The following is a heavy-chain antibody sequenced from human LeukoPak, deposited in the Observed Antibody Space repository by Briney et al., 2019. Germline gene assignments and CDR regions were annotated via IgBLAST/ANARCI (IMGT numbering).Heavy chain of an antibody. J-gene: IGHJ6*03. CDR1: RYSFNAYY. Sequence: GASVKVSCKAFRYSFNAYYLHWVRLAPGQGLQWMGWINPNSGGTNYAQKFQGRVTMTRDTSISTAYMELSRLRSDDAAVYYCARSGPARTYYYYYMDVWGKGTTVTVSS. CDR2: INPNSGGT. CDR3: ARSGPARTYYYYYMDV. V-gene: IGHV1-2*02. D-gene: IGHD7-27*01.